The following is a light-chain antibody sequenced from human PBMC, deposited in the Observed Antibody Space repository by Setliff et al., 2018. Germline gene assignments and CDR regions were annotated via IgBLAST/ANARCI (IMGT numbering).Light chain of an antibody. CDR3: SSCAGSNNYV. CDR2: EVS. V-gene: IGLV2-8*01. J-gene: IGLJ1*01. Sequence: QSVLAQPPSASGSPGQSVTISCTGTSSDVGGYNYVSWYQQHPGKAPKLMIYEVSKRPSGVPDRFSGSKSGNTASLTVSGLQAEDEADYYCSSCAGSNNYVFGTGTKVTVL. CDR1: SSDVGGYNY.